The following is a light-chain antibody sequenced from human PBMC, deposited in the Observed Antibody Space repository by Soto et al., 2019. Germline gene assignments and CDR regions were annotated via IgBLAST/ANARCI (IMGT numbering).Light chain of an antibody. CDR1: KKDIGAYDF. CDR3: KSYAGSNSYV. V-gene: IGLV2-8*01. Sequence: QSALTHPPSASAAPGQAGTICCTGTKKDIGAYDFASWYQHHPGKAFRLIIYEVVQRPSGVIDRFYGSKSGNTESMTVCGLQAADEDGYFGKSYAGSNSYVFGSGTEATVL. CDR2: EVV. J-gene: IGLJ1*01.